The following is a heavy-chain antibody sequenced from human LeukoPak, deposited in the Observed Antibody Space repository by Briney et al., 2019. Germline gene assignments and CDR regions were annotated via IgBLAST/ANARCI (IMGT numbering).Heavy chain of an antibody. J-gene: IGHJ1*01. Sequence: PSETLSLTCTVSGGSTSSYYWSWIRQPPGKGLEWIGYIYYSGSTNYNPSLKSRVTISVDTSKNQFSLKLSSVTAADTAVYYCARGYSGWYPGYFQHWGQGTLVTVSS. V-gene: IGHV4-59*01. CDR2: IYYSGST. CDR3: ARGYSGWYPGYFQH. D-gene: IGHD6-19*01. CDR1: GGSTSSYY.